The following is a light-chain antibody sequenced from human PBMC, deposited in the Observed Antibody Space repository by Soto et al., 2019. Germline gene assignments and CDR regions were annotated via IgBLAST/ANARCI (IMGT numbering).Light chain of an antibody. CDR3: QQATSFPLT. V-gene: IGKV1-12*01. Sequence: DIQMTQSPSSVSASVGDRVTITCRASQPISIWLAWYQQKPGTAPKLVIFAATNLASGVPSRFSGSGSGTNFTLAISRLQAEDFATYYCQQATSFPLTFGGGTKVE. CDR2: AAT. CDR1: QPISIW. J-gene: IGKJ4*01.